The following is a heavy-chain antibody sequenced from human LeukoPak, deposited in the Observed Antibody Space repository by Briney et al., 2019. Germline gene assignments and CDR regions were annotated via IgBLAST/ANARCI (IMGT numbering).Heavy chain of an antibody. Sequence: PGGSLRLSCAASGFTFSTFWMSWVRQAPGKGLEWVANIKQDGSEKYYADSVKGRFTISRDNSKNTLYLQMNSLRAEDTAVYYCARWGDNKILDYWSQGTLVTVSS. CDR1: GFTFSTFW. J-gene: IGHJ4*02. CDR3: ARWGDNKILDY. D-gene: IGHD3-16*01. V-gene: IGHV3-7*02. CDR2: IKQDGSEK.